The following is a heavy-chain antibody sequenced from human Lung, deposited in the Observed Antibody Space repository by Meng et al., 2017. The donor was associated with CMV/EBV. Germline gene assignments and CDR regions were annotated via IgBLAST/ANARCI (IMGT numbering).Heavy chain of an antibody. Sequence: VQLREAGPSPLRPSETLSLTCAVSGDSITNHNWWAWVRQPPGKGLEWIGEIPHRGSSAYNPSLKSRVSMSIDKSKNQFSLKLTSVTAADTAVYHCLRRSGGSVWGQGTLVTVSS. V-gene: IGHV4-4*02. J-gene: IGHJ1*01. CDR3: LRRSGGSV. CDR2: IPHRGSS. D-gene: IGHD3-10*01. CDR1: GDSITNHNW.